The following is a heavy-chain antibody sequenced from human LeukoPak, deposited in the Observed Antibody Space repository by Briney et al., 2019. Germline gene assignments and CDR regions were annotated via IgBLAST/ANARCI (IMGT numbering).Heavy chain of an antibody. CDR3: ARSDSGYADFDY. D-gene: IGHD5-12*01. CDR2: ISYDGSNK. J-gene: IGHJ4*02. CDR1: GFTFSSYA. V-gene: IGHV3-30*04. Sequence: GGSLRLSCAASGFTFSSYAMHWARQAPGKGLEWVAVISYDGSNKYYADSVKGRFTISRDNSKNTLYLQMNSLRAEDTAVYYCARSDSGYADFDYWGQGTLVTVSS.